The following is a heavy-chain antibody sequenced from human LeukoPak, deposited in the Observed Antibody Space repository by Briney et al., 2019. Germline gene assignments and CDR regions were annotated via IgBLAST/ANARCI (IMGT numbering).Heavy chain of an antibody. V-gene: IGHV3-21*01. CDR1: GFTFSSYS. D-gene: IGHD3-3*01. CDR2: ISSSSSYI. J-gene: IGHJ3*02. Sequence: PGGSLRLSCAASGFTFSSYSMNWVRQAPGKGLEWVSSISSSSSYIYYADSVKGRFTISRDNAKNSLYLQMNSLRAEDTAVYYCARDFAVANDAFDIWGQGTMVTVSS. CDR3: ARDFAVANDAFDI.